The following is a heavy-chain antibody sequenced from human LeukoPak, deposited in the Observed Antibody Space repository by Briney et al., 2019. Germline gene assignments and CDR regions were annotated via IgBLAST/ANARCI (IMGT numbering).Heavy chain of an antibody. J-gene: IGHJ6*02. D-gene: IGHD3-16*01. CDR1: GLRYSYYL. CDR3: VRFGPDHDMGL. CDR2: KQTDGSQT. V-gene: IGHV3-7*01. Sequence: GGSVRLFCAAGGLRYSYYLMTWVRQAPAKGLAGLAKKQTDGSQTYYGDSVKGRFTISRDNAKSSLYLQMNSLRVEDTAVYHCVRFGPDHDMGLWGQGTTVTVS.